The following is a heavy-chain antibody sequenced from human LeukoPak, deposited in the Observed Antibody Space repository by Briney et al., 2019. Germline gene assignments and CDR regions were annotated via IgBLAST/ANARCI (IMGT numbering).Heavy chain of an antibody. CDR3: ARAVGSSSSVAFDY. Sequence: PSETLSLTCTVSGGSISSGGYYWSWIRQHPGKGLEWIGYIYYSGSTYYNPSLKSRVTISVDTSKNQFSLKLSSVTAADTAVYYCARAVGSSSSVAFDYWGQGTLVTVSS. D-gene: IGHD6-6*01. V-gene: IGHV4-31*03. CDR2: IYYSGST. J-gene: IGHJ4*02. CDR1: GGSISSGGYY.